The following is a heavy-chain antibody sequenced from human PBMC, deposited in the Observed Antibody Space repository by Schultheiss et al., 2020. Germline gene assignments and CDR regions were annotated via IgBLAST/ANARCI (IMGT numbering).Heavy chain of an antibody. V-gene: IGHV4-59*08. CDR2: IYYSGST. D-gene: IGHD6-13*01. J-gene: IGHJ5*02. CDR1: GGSISSYY. Sequence: SETLSLTCTVSGGSISSYYWTWIRQSPGKGLEWIGYIYYSGSTYYNPSLKSRVTISVDTSKNQFSLKLSSVTAADTAVYYCARQGMEQQLVLFGWFDPWGQGTLVIVDS. CDR3: ARQGMEQQLVLFGWFDP.